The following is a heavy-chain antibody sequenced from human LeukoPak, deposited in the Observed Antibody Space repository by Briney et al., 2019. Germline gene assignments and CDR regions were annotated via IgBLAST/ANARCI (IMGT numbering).Heavy chain of an antibody. V-gene: IGHV4-39*01. J-gene: IGHJ5*02. CDR2: IYYSGST. CDR3: ARHHIVVVPAANNWFDP. Sequence: SETLSLTCIVSGGSISSYYWGWIRQPPGKGLEWIGSIYYSGSTYYNPSLKSRVTISVDTSKNQFSLKLSSVTAADTAVYYCARHHIVVVPAANNWFDPWGQGTLVTVSS. D-gene: IGHD2-2*01. CDR1: GGSISSYY.